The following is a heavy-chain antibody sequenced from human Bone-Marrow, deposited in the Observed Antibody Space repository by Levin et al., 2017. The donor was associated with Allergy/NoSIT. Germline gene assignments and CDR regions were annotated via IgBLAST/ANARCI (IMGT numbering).Heavy chain of an antibody. D-gene: IGHD6-13*01. J-gene: IGHJ4*02. V-gene: IGHV3-23*01. CDR2: ISGGGGNT. Sequence: SCAASGFTFSSFAMSWVRQAPGKGLEWVSTISGGGGNTNYADPVKGRFTIPRDNSKNTQFLQMNSLTAEDTALYYCAKAGSSWYIEIDHWGQGTLVTVSS. CDR1: GFTFSSFA. CDR3: AKAGSSWYIEIDH.